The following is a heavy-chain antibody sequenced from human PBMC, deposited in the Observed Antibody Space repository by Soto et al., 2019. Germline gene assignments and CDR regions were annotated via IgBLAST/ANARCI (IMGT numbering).Heavy chain of an antibody. D-gene: IGHD2-2*01. CDR1: GGTFSSYA. J-gene: IGHJ6*02. Sequence: ASVKVSCKASGGTFSSYAISWVRQAPGQGLEWKGGIIPIFGTANYAQKFQGRVTITADESTSTAYMELSSLRSEDTAVYYCASNVGYCSSTSCQDYYYYGMDVWGQGTTVTVSS. CDR3: ASNVGYCSSTSCQDYYYYGMDV. CDR2: IIPIFGTA. V-gene: IGHV1-69*13.